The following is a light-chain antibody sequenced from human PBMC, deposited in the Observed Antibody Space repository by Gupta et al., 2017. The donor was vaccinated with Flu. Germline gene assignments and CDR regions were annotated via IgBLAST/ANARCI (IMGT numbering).Light chain of an antibody. CDR1: QNIRSNY. Sequence: SSSPGERATLFCRASQNIRSNYLAWYQQKPGQAPRLLIFGASSRVTGIPDRFSGSGSGTDFTLTVSRLEPEDFAVYYCQQYGRSPPGGFPFGHGTRVDIK. CDR2: GAS. CDR3: QQYGRSPPGGFP. V-gene: IGKV3-20*01. J-gene: IGKJ3*01.